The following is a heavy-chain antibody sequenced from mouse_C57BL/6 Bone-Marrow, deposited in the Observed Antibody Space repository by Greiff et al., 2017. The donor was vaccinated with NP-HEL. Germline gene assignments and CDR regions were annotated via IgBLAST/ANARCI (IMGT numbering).Heavy chain of an antibody. CDR3: TTGGSSRAY. V-gene: IGHV14-1*01. D-gene: IGHD1-1*01. CDR2: IDPEDGDT. J-gene: IGHJ3*01. CDR1: GFNIKDYY. Sequence: VQLQQSGAELVRPGASVKLSCTASGFNIKDYYMHWVKQRPEQGLEWIGRIDPEDGDTEYAPKFQGKATMTAETSSNTAYLQLSSLTSEDTAVYYCTTGGSSRAYWGQGTLVTVSA.